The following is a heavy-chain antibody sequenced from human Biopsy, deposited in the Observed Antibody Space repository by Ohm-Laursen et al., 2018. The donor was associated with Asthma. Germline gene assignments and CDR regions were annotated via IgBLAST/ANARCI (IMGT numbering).Heavy chain of an antibody. CDR1: GFTFSSYS. J-gene: IGHJ4*02. CDR3: ARFKRGYCYGYAGVFDY. D-gene: IGHD5-18*01. CDR2: ISSSSRTI. V-gene: IGHV3-48*02. Sequence: GSLRLSCAASGFTFSSYSMNWVRQAPGKGLEWVSYISSSSRTIYYADSVKGRFTISRDNAKNSLYLQMNSLRDEDTAVCYCARFKRGYCYGYAGVFDYWGQGTLVTVSS.